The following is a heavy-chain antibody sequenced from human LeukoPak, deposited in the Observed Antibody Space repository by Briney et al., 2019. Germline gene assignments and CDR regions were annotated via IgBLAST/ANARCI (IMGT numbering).Heavy chain of an antibody. Sequence: GGSLRLSCAASGFTFSDYSMSWVRQAPGKGLEWVSGINWNGGSTGYAASVKGRFTISRDNANNSLYLQMNSLRAEDTALCHCARSRGTSFNYYYMDVWGKGTTVTVSS. D-gene: IGHD2-15*01. CDR3: ARSRGTSFNYYYMDV. CDR2: INWNGGST. V-gene: IGHV3-20*01. CDR1: GFTFSDYS. J-gene: IGHJ6*03.